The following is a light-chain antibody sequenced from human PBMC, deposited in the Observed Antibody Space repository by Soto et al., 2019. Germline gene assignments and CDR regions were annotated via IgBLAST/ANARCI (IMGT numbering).Light chain of an antibody. CDR3: QAWDSSTYV. CDR2: QDS. CDR1: KLGDKY. Sequence: SYELTQPPSVSVSPGQTASITCSGDKLGDKYACWYQQRPGQSPVVVIYQDSKRPSGIPERFSGSNSGNTATLTISGTQAMDEADYYCQAWDSSTYVFGTGTKVTVI. V-gene: IGLV3-1*01. J-gene: IGLJ1*01.